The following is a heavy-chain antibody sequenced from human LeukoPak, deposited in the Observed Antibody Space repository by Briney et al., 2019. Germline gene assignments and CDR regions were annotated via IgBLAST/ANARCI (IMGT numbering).Heavy chain of an antibody. CDR2: ISYEGSNK. V-gene: IGHV3-30-3*01. Sequence: GRSLRLSCAASGFTFSSYAMHWVRQAPGKGLEWAAFISYEGSNKYYADSVKGRFTISRDNSKNTLYLQVNSLRAEDTAVYYCARDVYYDSGSRIENWLDPWGQGTLVTVSS. CDR1: GFTFSSYA. CDR3: ARDVYYDSGSRIENWLDP. J-gene: IGHJ5*02. D-gene: IGHD3-10*01.